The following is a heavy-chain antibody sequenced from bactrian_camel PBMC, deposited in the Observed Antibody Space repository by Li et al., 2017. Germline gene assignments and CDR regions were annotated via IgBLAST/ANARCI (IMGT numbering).Heavy chain of an antibody. CDR1: GFTITRSC. J-gene: IGHJ4*01. V-gene: IGHV3S1*01. Sequence: QVQLVESGGGSVQAGGSLRLSCSSSGFTITRSCVGWTRQAPGKEREEGVAVIYTNNGRTSYSDSVKGRFTISQDKATNTVYLQMNSLKPEDTAMYYCAAGWCPDLTGPREGNYDIRPDFEGQGTQVTVS. D-gene: IGHD4*01. CDR2: IYTNNGRT.